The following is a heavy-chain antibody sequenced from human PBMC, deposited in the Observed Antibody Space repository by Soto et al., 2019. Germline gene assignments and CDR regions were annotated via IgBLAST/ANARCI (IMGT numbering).Heavy chain of an antibody. CDR1: GFTFSNYA. Sequence: EVQLLESGGGLVQPGGSLRLSFAASGFTFSNYAVTWVRQAPGKGLEWVSTIGGSGGSTYYADSVKGRFTISRDNSKNTLYLQMNSLRAEDTAVYYCAKDQGSSWYEIDYWGQGTLVTVSS. CDR2: IGGSGGST. CDR3: AKDQGSSWYEIDY. D-gene: IGHD6-13*01. V-gene: IGHV3-23*01. J-gene: IGHJ4*02.